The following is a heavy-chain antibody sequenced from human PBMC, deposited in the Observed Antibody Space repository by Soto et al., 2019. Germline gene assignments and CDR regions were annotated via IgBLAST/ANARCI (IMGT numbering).Heavy chain of an antibody. CDR2: IIPIFGTA. Sequence: QVQLVQSGAEVKKPGSSVKVSCKASGGTFSSYAISWVRQAPGQGLEWMGGIIPIFGTANYAQKFQGRVTITADESTSTAYMELSSLRSEDTAVYYCAREDYYGSGSNFHWFDPWGQGTLVTVSS. D-gene: IGHD3-10*01. CDR3: AREDYYGSGSNFHWFDP. CDR1: GGTFSSYA. V-gene: IGHV1-69*01. J-gene: IGHJ5*02.